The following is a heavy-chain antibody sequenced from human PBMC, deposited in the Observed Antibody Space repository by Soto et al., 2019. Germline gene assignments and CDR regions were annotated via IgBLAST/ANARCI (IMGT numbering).Heavy chain of an antibody. V-gene: IGHV1-69*13. CDR2: IIPIFGTA. Sequence: ASVKVSCKASGGTFSSYAISWVRQAPGQGLEWMGGIIPIFGTANYAQKFQGRVTITADESTSTAYMELSSLRSEDTAVYYCASEKRDCSSNSCSDAFDIWGQGTMVTVSS. CDR3: ASEKRDCSSNSCSDAFDI. J-gene: IGHJ3*02. D-gene: IGHD2-2*01. CDR1: GGTFSSYA.